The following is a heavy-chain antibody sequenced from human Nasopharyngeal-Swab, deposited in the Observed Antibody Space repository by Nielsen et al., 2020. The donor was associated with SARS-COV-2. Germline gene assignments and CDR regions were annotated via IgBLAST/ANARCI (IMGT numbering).Heavy chain of an antibody. CDR3: ARGPAGGATT. CDR2: IYYSGST. Sequence: SETLSLTCTVSGGSISSGGYYWGWIRQPPGKGLEWIGSIYYSGSTYYNPSLKSRVTISVDTSKNQFSLKLSSVTAADTAVYYCARGPAGGATTWGQGTMVTVSS. CDR1: GGSISSGGYY. J-gene: IGHJ3*01. V-gene: IGHV4-39*01. D-gene: IGHD1-26*01.